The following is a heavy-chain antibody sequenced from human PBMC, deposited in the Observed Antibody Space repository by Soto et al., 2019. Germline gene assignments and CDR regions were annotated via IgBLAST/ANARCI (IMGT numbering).Heavy chain of an antibody. CDR2: DSGSNGNT. V-gene: IGHV1-18*04. Sequence: QVQLVQSAAEVKKPGASVKVSCEASGYTFINHGISWVRQAPGQGLGWMGCDSGSNGNTKYAQKFQGRVTMTTETSTSTAHMELRNLRSDDTAVYFCARDFYPLAYYFDPWGQGTLVTVSS. CDR1: GYTFINHG. J-gene: IGHJ4*02. CDR3: ARDFYPLAYYFDP.